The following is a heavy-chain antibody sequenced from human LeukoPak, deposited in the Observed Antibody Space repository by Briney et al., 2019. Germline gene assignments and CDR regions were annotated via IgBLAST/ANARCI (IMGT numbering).Heavy chain of an antibody. CDR1: GGSFSGYY. CDR2: INHSGST. Sequence: SETLSLTCAVYGGSFSGYYWSWIRRPPGKGLEWIGEINHSGSTNYNPSLKSRVTISVDTSKNQFSLKLSSVTAADTAVYYCARHRRYSSSWYGRRFDPWGQGTLVTVSS. D-gene: IGHD6-13*01. J-gene: IGHJ5*02. CDR3: ARHRRYSSSWYGRRFDP. V-gene: IGHV4-34*01.